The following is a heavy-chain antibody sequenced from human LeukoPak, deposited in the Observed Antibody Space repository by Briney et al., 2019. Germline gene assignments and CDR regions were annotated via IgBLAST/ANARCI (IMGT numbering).Heavy chain of an antibody. D-gene: IGHD5-18*01. V-gene: IGHV1-69*05. J-gene: IGHJ4*02. Sequence: SVKVSCKASGGSFSSYAISWVRLASGQGLEWMGGIIPISGTANYAQKLQGRVTMTTDTSTSTAYMELRSLRSDDTAVYYCARNLDSYGTYYFDYWGQGTLVTVSS. CDR3: ARNLDSYGTYYFDY. CDR1: GGSFSSYA. CDR2: IIPISGTA.